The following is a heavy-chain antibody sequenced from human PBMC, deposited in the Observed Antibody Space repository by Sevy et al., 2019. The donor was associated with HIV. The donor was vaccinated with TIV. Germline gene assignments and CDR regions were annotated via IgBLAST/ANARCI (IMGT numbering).Heavy chain of an antibody. Sequence: GGSLRLSCAASGFTFSRYGMHWVRQAPGKGLVWVAFIRYDGSTKYYAESVKGRFIISRDNSKDTLYLQMNSLRGDDTSLYYCAKGLGMVQGALLSDDVWGQGTMVTVSS. V-gene: IGHV3-30*02. D-gene: IGHD3-10*01. CDR2: IRYDGSTK. CDR1: GFTFSRYG. CDR3: AKGLGMVQGALLSDDV. J-gene: IGHJ3*01.